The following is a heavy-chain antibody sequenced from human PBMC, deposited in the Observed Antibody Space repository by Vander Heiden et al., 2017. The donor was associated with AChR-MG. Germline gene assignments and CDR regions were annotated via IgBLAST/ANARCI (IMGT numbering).Heavy chain of an antibody. CDR2: IYYSGST. Sequence: QLQLQESGPGLVKPSETLSLTCTVSGGSISSSSYYWGWIRQPPGKGLEWIGSIYYSGSTYYNPSLKSRVTISVDTSKNQFSLKLSSVTAADTAVYYCARPGYVNWYFDLWGRGTLVTVSS. J-gene: IGHJ2*01. CDR1: GGSISSSSYY. D-gene: IGHD5-12*01. CDR3: ARPGYVNWYFDL. V-gene: IGHV4-39*01.